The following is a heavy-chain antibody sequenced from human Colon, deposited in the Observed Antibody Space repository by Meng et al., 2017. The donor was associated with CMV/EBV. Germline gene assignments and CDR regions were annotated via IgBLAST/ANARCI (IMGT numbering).Heavy chain of an antibody. V-gene: IGHV3-11*01. CDR2: ITSGSTT. CDR3: ARVRTRGYYFDF. CDR1: GFTFSDYY. D-gene: IGHD2-2*01. Sequence: GGSLRLSCAASGFTFSDYYMSWIHQAPGKGLEWITYITSGSTTYYADSVKGRFTISRDNAKNSLYLQMSSLRAEDTAVYYCARVRTRGYYFDFWGQGTLVTVSS. J-gene: IGHJ4*02.